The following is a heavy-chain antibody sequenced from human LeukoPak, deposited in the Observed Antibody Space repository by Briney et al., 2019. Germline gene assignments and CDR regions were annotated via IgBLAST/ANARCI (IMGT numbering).Heavy chain of an antibody. CDR3: AKASGDIVVVPAAIGAFDI. D-gene: IGHD2-2*01. Sequence: GGSLRLSCAASGFTFSSYGMHWVRQAPGKGPEWVAFIRYDGSNKYYADSVKGRFTISRDNSKNTLYLQMNSLRAEDTAVYYCAKASGDIVVVPAAIGAFDIWGQGTMVTVSS. V-gene: IGHV3-30*02. CDR1: GFTFSSYG. J-gene: IGHJ3*02. CDR2: IRYDGSNK.